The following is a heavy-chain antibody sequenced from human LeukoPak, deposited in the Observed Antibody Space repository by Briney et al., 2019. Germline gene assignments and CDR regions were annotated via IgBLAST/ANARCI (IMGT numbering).Heavy chain of an antibody. V-gene: IGHV4-39*07. J-gene: IGHJ5*02. CDR2: FYYRGST. Sequence: SETLSLTCTVSGGSISSTTCYWGWIRQPPGKGLEWIGSFYYRGSTYYNPSLKSRVTISVDTSKNQFSLKLNSVTAADTAVYYCAKNGQSGFSFDPWGQGTLVTVSS. CDR1: GGSISSTTCY. CDR3: AKNGQSGFSFDP. D-gene: IGHD3-3*01.